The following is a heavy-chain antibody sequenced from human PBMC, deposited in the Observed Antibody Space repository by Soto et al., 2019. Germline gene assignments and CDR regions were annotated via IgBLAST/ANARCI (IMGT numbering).Heavy chain of an antibody. Sequence: SVTLSLTCTITGAAISSGGYYWSWIRQHPGKGLEWIGYIYYSGSTYYNPSLKSRVTISVDTSKNQFSLKLSSVTAADTAVYYCAGTPPLWGQGTLVTVS. CDR3: AGTPPL. CDR2: IYYSGST. V-gene: IGHV4-31*03. J-gene: IGHJ4*02. CDR1: GAAISSGGYY.